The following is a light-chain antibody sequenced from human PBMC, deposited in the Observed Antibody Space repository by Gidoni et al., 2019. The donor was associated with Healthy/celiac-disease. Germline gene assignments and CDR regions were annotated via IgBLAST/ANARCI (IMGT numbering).Light chain of an antibody. CDR3: QQYNSYSSIT. Sequence: DIQMTQYASTLSASVGDRVTIPCRASQSISSWLAWYQQKPGKAPKLLIYKASSLESGVPSRFSGSGSGTEFTLTISSLHPDDFATYYCQQYNSYSSITFGQGTRLEIK. V-gene: IGKV1-5*03. CDR2: KAS. J-gene: IGKJ5*01. CDR1: QSISSW.